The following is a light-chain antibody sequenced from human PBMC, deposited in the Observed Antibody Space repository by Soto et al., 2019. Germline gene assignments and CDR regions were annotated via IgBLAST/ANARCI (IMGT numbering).Light chain of an antibody. CDR3: SSYTDRNNLV. CDR1: ASTIGGYNS. CDR2: DVS. Sequence: QSALTQSPSASGSPGQSVTISSTGTASTIGGYNSVSWYQQHPGKAPKVMIYDVSKRPSGVPDRFSGSKSGNTASLTVSALQAEDEADYYCSSYTDRNNLVFGTGTKVTVL. J-gene: IGLJ1*01. V-gene: IGLV2-8*01.